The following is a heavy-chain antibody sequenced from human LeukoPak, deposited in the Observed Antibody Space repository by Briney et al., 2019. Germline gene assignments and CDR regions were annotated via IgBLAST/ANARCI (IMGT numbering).Heavy chain of an antibody. CDR2: ISGSGGST. CDR1: GFTFSSYA. CDR3: ANLKYSGYDQSY. J-gene: IGHJ4*02. V-gene: IGHV3-23*01. Sequence: GGSLRLSCAASGFTFSSYAMSWVRQAPGKGLEWVSAISGSGGSTYYADSVEGRFTISRDNPKNTLYLQMNSLRAEDTAVYYCANLKYSGYDQSYWGQGTLVTVSS. D-gene: IGHD5-12*01.